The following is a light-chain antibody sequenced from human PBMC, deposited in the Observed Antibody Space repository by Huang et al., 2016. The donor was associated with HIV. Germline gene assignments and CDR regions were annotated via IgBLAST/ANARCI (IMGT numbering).Light chain of an antibody. J-gene: IGKJ1*01. Sequence: EIVLTQSPATLSLSPGERATLSCRASQSVSSYLAWYQQKPAQAPRLLIYDASNRTTGIPARFSGGGSGTDFTLTISSLEPEDFAVYYCQQRSNWWTFGQGTKVEIK. V-gene: IGKV3-11*01. CDR2: DAS. CDR3: QQRSNWWT. CDR1: QSVSSY.